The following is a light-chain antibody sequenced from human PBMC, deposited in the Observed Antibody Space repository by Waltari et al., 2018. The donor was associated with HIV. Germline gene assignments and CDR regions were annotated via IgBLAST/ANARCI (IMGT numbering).Light chain of an antibody. CDR3: QVWDSSSNHVV. J-gene: IGLJ3*02. Sequence: SYVLTQPPSVSVAPGKTARLTCEGDTIGGKSVHWYQQKAGHAPVLVIYYDNDRPSGIPERFSGFNSGNTATLTISGVEAGDEADYYCQVWDSSSNHVVFGGGTKLTAL. CDR2: YDN. V-gene: IGLV3-21*04. CDR1: TIGGKS.